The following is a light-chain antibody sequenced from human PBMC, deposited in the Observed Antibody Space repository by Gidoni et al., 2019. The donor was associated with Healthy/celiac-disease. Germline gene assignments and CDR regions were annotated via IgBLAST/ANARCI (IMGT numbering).Light chain of an antibody. J-gene: IGKJ1*01. CDR1: QSVSSSY. V-gene: IGKV3-20*01. CDR2: GAS. CDR3: QQYGSSPKT. Sequence: VLTQSPGTLSLSPGERATLSCRASQSVSSSYLAWYQQKPGQAPRLLIYGASSRDTGIPDRFSGSGSGTDFTLTISRLEPEDFAVYYCQQYGSSPKTFGQGTKVEIK.